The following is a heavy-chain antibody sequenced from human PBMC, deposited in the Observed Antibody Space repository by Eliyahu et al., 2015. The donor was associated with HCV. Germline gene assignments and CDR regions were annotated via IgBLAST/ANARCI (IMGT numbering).Heavy chain of an antibody. J-gene: IGHJ6*02. CDR1: GGTFSSYA. Sequence: QVQLVQSGAEVKKPGSSVKVSCKASGGTFSSYAISWVRQAPGQGLEWMGGIIPIFGTANYAQKFQGRVTITADKSTSTAYMELSSLRSEDTAVYYCARDRPGAAALYYYGMDVWGQGTTVTVSS. CDR3: ARDRPGAAALYYYGMDV. CDR2: IIPIFGTA. V-gene: IGHV1-69*06. D-gene: IGHD6-13*01.